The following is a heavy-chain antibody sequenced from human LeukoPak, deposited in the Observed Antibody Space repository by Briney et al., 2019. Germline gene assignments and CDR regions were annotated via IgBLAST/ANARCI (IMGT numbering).Heavy chain of an antibody. CDR2: INHSGST. CDR1: GGSFSGYY. CDR3: ARPSRSGIVAAGTFGY. V-gene: IGHV4-34*01. Sequence: SETLSLTCAVYGGSFSGYYWSWIRQPPGKGLEWIGEINHSGSTNYNPSLKSRVTISVDTSKNQFSLKLSSVTAADTAVYYCARPSRSGIVAAGTFGYWGQGTLVTVSS. J-gene: IGHJ4*02. D-gene: IGHD6-13*01.